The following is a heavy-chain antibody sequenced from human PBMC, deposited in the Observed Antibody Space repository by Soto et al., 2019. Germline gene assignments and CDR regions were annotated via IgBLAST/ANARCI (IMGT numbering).Heavy chain of an antibody. V-gene: IGHV1-18*04. Sequence: SVKVSCKASGYTFNRHGITWVRQAPGQGLEWMGWISGYNGDINYEQKFQGRVTLSSDTLTSTVYLELKSLRFDDTAVYYCARVRIVGAREIDFWGQGTLVTVSS. CDR1: GYTFNRHG. CDR3: ARVRIVGAREIDF. CDR2: ISGYNGDI. D-gene: IGHD1-26*01. J-gene: IGHJ4*02.